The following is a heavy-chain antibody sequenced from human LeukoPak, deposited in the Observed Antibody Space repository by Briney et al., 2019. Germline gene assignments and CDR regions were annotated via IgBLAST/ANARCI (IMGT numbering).Heavy chain of an antibody. V-gene: IGHV4-34*01. J-gene: IGHJ4*02. CDR1: GGSFSGYY. CDR2: INHSGST. CDR3: AREVRGKLLGRTIDY. Sequence: SETLSLTCAVYGGSFSGYYWSWIRQPPGKGLEWIGEINHSGSTNYNPYLKSRVTISVDTSKDQFSLKLSSVTAADTAVYYCAREVRGKLLGRTIDYWGQGTLVTVSS. D-gene: IGHD1-26*01.